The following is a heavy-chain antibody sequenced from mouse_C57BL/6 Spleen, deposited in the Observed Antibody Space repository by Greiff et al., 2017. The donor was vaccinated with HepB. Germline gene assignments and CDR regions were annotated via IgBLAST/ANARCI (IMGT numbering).Heavy chain of an antibody. CDR2: ISDGGSYT. J-gene: IGHJ4*01. Sequence: EVQLQESGGGLVKPGGSLKLSCAASGFTFSSYAMSWVRQTPEKRLEWVATISDGGSYTYYPDNVKGRFTISRDNAKNNLYLQMSHLKSEDTAMYYCAREMVTTGGYAMDYWGQGTSVTVSS. CDR3: AREMVTTGGYAMDY. V-gene: IGHV5-4*01. CDR1: GFTFSSYA. D-gene: IGHD2-2*01.